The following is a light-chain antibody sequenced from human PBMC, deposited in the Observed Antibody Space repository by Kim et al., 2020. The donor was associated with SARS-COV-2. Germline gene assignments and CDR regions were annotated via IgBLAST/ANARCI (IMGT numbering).Light chain of an antibody. CDR2: GAS. CDR1: QSVSSSY. J-gene: IGKJ3*01. V-gene: IGKV3-20*01. Sequence: EIVLTQSPGTLSLSPGERATLSCRASQSVSSSYLAWYQQKPGQAPRLLIYGASSRATGIPDRFSGSGSGTDFTLTISRLEPEDFAVYYCQQYGSSQGFTFSPGTKVDIK. CDR3: QQYGSSQGFT.